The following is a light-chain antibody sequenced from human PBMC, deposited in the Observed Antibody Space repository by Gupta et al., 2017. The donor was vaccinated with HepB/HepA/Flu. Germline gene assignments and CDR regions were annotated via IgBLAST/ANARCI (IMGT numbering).Light chain of an antibody. CDR2: NIS. V-gene: IGKV1-12*01. Sequence: DIQMTQSPSSVSASVGDRVTITWRASQYINRWLAWYQQKPGTAPKLLIYNISSLQTGVPSRFSASGSGTDFTLTITSLQPEDFATYSCQQGATFPFTFGGGTKVEIK. J-gene: IGKJ4*02. CDR1: QYINRW. CDR3: QQGATFPFT.